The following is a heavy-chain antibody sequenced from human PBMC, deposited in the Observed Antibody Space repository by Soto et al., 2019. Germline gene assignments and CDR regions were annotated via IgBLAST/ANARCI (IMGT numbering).Heavy chain of an antibody. J-gene: IGHJ5*02. CDR3: ARCSLVVVPAPGFDP. CDR2: IYYSGTT. V-gene: IGHV4-31*03. Sequence: SETLSLTCTVSGGSISSGGYYWSWIRQHPGKGLEWIGYIYYSGTTYHNPSLKSRVTISVDTSKNQFSLKLSSVSAADTALYYCARCSLVVVPAPGFDPWGRGTLVTVSS. CDR1: GGSISSGGYY. D-gene: IGHD2-2*01.